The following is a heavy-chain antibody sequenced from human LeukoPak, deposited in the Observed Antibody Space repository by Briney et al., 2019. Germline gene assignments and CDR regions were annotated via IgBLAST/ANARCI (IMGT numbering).Heavy chain of an antibody. D-gene: IGHD3-10*01. V-gene: IGHV3-48*01. Sequence: GSLRLSCAASGFTFSNYNMNWVRQAPGKGLEWVSYISSSSTTIYYADSVKGRFTISRDNAKDSLYLQMNSLRAEDTAVYYCARERIYYGSGNLYWGKGALVTVSS. CDR2: ISSSSTTI. CDR3: ARERIYYGSGNLY. CDR1: GFTFSNYN. J-gene: IGHJ4*02.